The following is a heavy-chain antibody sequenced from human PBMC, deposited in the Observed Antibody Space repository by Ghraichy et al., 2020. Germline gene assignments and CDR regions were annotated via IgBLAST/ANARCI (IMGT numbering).Heavy chain of an antibody. J-gene: IGHJ4*02. V-gene: IGHV1-18*01. CDR2: ISAYNGDT. CDR1: GYSFTNYG. CDR3: ARDFVRGTKLTGTTQYY. D-gene: IGHD1-20*01. Sequence: ASVKVSCKASGYSFTNYGISWVRQAPGQGLEWMGWISAYNGDTNSAQRFQGRITMTTDTSTSTAYMELGRLRSDDTAVYYCARDFVRGTKLTGTTQYYWGEGTLVTVS.